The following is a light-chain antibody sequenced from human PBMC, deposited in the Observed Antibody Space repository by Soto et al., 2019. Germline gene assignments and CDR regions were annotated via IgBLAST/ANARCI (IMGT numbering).Light chain of an antibody. CDR2: DAS. Sequence: DIQMTQSPSTLSASVGDRVTITCRASQSISSWLAWYQKKPGKAPKLLIYDASSLESGVPSRISGSGSGTEFTLTVSSLQPDDFATSYCQQYNSYPWTFGQGTKVDIK. J-gene: IGKJ1*01. CDR1: QSISSW. CDR3: QQYNSYPWT. V-gene: IGKV1-5*01.